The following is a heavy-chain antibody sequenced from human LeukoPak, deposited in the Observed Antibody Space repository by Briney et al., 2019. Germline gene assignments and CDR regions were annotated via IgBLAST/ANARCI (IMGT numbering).Heavy chain of an antibody. V-gene: IGHV1-8*01. J-gene: IGHJ6*03. CDR1: GYTFTSYD. D-gene: IGHD3-10*01. CDR2: MNPNSGNT. Sequence: ASVKVSCKASGYTFTSYDINWVRQATGQGLEWMGWMNPNSGNTGYAQKFQGRVTMTMNTSISTAYMELSSLRSEDTAVYYCARGVRGVLPIYYYYCYMDVWGKGTTVTISS. CDR3: ARGVRGVLPIYYYYCYMDV.